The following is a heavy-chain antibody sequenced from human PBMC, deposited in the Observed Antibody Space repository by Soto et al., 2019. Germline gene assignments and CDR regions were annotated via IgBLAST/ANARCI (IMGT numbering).Heavy chain of an antibody. CDR2: IWYDGSNK. V-gene: IGHV3-33*01. D-gene: IGHD2-2*01. CDR1: GFTFSSYG. Sequence: LRLSCAASGFTFSSYGMHWVRQAPGKGLEWVAVIWYDGSNKYYADSVKGRFTISRDNSKNTLYLQMNSLRAEDTAVYYCARDYCSSTSCHYCFDYWGQGTLVTVSS. J-gene: IGHJ4*02. CDR3: ARDYCSSTSCHYCFDY.